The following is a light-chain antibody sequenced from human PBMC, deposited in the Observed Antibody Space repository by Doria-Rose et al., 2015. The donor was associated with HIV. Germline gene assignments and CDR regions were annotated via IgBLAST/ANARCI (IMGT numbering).Light chain of an antibody. V-gene: IGKV3-20*01. CDR2: DAS. CDR3: QQYGTSRGT. CDR1: QRVKSSY. Sequence: DIVLTQSPGTLSLSPGERATLSCRAGQRVKSSYLAWYQQKPGQAPRLLIYDASTRATGIPDRFSGSGSGTDFTLTISRLEPEDAAVYYCQQYGTSRGTFGQGTRLEIK. J-gene: IGKJ5*01.